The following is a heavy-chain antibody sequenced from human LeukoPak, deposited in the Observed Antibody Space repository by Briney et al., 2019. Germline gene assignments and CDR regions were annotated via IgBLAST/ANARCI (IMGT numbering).Heavy chain of an antibody. D-gene: IGHD6-19*01. Sequence: GVSLTLSCAASGFTVSSKYMSWVRQAPGKGLEWVSVIYSGGSTYYADSVKGRFTISRDNSKNTLYLQMNSLRAEDTAVYYCARDQMGPYSSGWYQYWGQGTLVTVSS. CDR3: ARDQMGPYSSGWYQY. V-gene: IGHV3-66*01. CDR1: GFTVSSKY. J-gene: IGHJ4*02. CDR2: IYSGGST.